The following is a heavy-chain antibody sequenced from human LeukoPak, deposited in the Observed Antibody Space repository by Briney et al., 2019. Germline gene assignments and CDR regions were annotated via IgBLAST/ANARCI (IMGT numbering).Heavy chain of an antibody. V-gene: IGHV4-39*07. CDR2: VTYTGNT. J-gene: IGHJ5*01. CDR1: GASVTTYPYY. D-gene: IGHD3-9*01. Sequence: SETLSLTCSVSGASVTTYPYYWTWIRQPPGKGLEWIGSVTYTGNTFYNPSLQSRVTIPIDASKNQFSLNLSSVTAADTAIYFCARTPTGFPNWFDSWAGEPQSPSPQ. CDR3: ARTPTGFPNWFDS.